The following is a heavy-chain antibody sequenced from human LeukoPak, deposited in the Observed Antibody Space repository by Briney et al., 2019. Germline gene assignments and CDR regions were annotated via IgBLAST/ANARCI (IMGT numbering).Heavy chain of an antibody. CDR2: ISWNSSRK. D-gene: IGHD2-8*02. J-gene: IGHJ3*02. CDR3: AKDEFVASDFTGAFDI. CDR1: GFTFDDYA. V-gene: IGHV3-9*03. Sequence: PGRSLRLSCAASGFTFDDYAMHWVRQAPGKGLEWVSGISWNSSRKGEADPVKGLFTISRDNDKNSLYLQMNTLRAEDMALYYCAKDEFVASDFTGAFDIWGQGTMVTVSS.